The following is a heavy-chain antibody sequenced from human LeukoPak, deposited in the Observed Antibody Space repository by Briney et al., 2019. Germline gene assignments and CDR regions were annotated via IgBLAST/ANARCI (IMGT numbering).Heavy chain of an antibody. V-gene: IGHV3-7*01. CDR3: ARVARARDIVVVPAAAAKYYYYGMDV. CDR2: IKQDGSEK. D-gene: IGHD2-2*01. J-gene: IGHJ6*02. CDR1: GFTFSSYW. Sequence: GGSLRLSCAASGFTFSSYWMSWVRQAPGKGLEWVANIKQDGSEKYYVDSVKGRFTISRDNAKNSLYLQMNSLRAEDTAVYYCARVARARDIVVVPAAAAKYYYYGMDVWGQGTTVTVSS.